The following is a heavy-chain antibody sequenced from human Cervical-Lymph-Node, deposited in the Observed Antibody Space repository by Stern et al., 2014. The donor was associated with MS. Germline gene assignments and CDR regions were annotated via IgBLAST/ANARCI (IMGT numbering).Heavy chain of an antibody. Sequence: VQLVQSGGGVVQPGRSLRLPCAASGFTLSTYAMHWVRQAPGKGLEWVSLISDDGTNEHYADSVKGRFTISRDNSKSTVYLQMNRLTADDTAVYYCARGGSRDDYGDAFNLWGQGTMVTVSS. D-gene: IGHD4-17*01. CDR3: ARGGSRDDYGDAFNL. CDR1: GFTLSTYA. V-gene: IGHV3-30*04. J-gene: IGHJ3*01. CDR2: ISDDGTNE.